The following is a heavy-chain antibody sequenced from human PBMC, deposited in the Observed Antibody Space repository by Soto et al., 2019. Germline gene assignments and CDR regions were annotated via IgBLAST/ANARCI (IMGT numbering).Heavy chain of an antibody. J-gene: IGHJ4*02. Sequence: QVQLQESGPGLVKPSQTLSLTCTVSGGSISSGGYFWNWIRQHPGKGLEWVGYIYYSGSTYYIPSRKRRVTISVDTSKNQFSLKLSSVTAADTAVYYCARRGVTKGFDYWGQGTLVTVSS. D-gene: IGHD4-17*01. CDR2: IYYSGST. CDR1: GGSISSGGYF. V-gene: IGHV4-31*03. CDR3: ARRGVTKGFDY.